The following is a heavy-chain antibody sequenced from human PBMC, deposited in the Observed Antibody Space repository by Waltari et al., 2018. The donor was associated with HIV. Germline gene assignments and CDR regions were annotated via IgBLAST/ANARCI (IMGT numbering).Heavy chain of an antibody. V-gene: IGHV3-74*01. CDR3: ARDAALFD. Sequence: EVQLVESGGGLVQPGGSLSLSCAPSGFTFSSSWMHWVRQAPGKGLVWVSRINGDGSSTDYADSVKGRFTISRDNAKNTLYLQVNTLRAEDTAVYFCARDAALFDWGQGTLVTVSS. CDR1: GFTFSSSW. CDR2: INGDGSST. D-gene: IGHD3-10*02. J-gene: IGHJ4*02.